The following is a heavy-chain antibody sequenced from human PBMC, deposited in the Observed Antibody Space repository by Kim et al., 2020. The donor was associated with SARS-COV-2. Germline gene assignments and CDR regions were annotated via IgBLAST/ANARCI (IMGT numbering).Heavy chain of an antibody. J-gene: IGHJ4*02. Sequence: SETLSLTCAVSGYSISSGYYWGWIRQPPGKGLEWIGSIHHSGSTYYNPSLKSRVIISIDTSKNQFSLRLNSVTAADTAVYYCTSKYYYDISGYNYADWWGQGTLVTVSS. CDR1: GYSISSGYY. CDR3: TSKYYYDISGYNYADW. D-gene: IGHD3-22*01. V-gene: IGHV4-38-2*01. CDR2: IHHSGST.